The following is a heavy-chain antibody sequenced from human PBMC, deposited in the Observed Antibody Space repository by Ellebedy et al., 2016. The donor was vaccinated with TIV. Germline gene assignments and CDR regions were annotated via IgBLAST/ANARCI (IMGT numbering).Heavy chain of an antibody. CDR2: ISGSGGIT. V-gene: IGHV3-23*01. CDR1: GFTFSSYA. D-gene: IGHD4-17*01. CDR3: ANSPATGDYVIFWFFDL. Sequence: GGSLRLSXVASGFTFSSYAMTWVRQAPGKGLQWVSSISGSGGITNYADSVKGRFTISRDNSKNTLYLQMNSLRAEDTAIYYCANSPATGDYVIFWFFDLWGRGTLVTVSS. J-gene: IGHJ2*01.